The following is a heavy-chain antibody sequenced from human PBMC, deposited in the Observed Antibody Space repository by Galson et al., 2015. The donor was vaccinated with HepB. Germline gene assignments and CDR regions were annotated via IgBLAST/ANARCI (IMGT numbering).Heavy chain of an antibody. J-gene: IGHJ4*02. V-gene: IGHV3-30*18. CDR1: GFTFSSYG. CDR2: ISYDGSNK. Sequence: SLRLSCAASGFTFSSYGMHWVRQAPGKGLEWVAVISYDGSNKYYADSVKGRFTISRDNSKNTLYLQMNSLRAEDTAVYYCAKQGEKDDIVVVVAATRFDYWGQGTLVTVSS. D-gene: IGHD2-15*01. CDR3: AKQGEKDDIVVVVAATRFDY.